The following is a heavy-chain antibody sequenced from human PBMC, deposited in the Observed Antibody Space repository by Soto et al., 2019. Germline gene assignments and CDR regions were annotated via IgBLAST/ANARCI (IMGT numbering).Heavy chain of an antibody. Sequence: EVQLVESGGGLVQPGRSLRLSCTASGFTFGDYAMSWFRQAPGKGLEWVGFIRSKGYGGTTEYAVSVKGRFTSSRDDSKSIAYLQMNSLKTEDTAVYYCTREDLGRSLPNFDYWGQGTLGTVSS. CDR1: GFTFGDYA. V-gene: IGHV3-49*03. D-gene: IGHD1-26*01. CDR3: TREDLGRSLPNFDY. CDR2: IRSKGYGGTT. J-gene: IGHJ4*02.